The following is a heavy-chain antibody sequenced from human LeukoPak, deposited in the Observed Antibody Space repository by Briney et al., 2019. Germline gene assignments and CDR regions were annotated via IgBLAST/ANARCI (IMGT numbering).Heavy chain of an antibody. CDR3: ARGELVFYHYYMDV. CDR2: ISFNSNYI. J-gene: IGHJ6*03. Sequence: GGSLRLSCAASGFTFSSYNMNWVRQAPGKGLEWVSSISFNSNYIYYTDSVKGRFTISRDNAKNSLFLQMNSLRAEDTAVYYCARGELVFYHYYMDVWGKGTTVTVSS. CDR1: GFTFSSYN. D-gene: IGHD1-1*01. V-gene: IGHV3-21*01.